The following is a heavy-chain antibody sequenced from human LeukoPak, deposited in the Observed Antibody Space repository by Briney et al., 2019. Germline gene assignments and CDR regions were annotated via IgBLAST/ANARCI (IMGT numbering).Heavy chain of an antibody. J-gene: IGHJ4*02. D-gene: IGHD2-2*01. Sequence: GSLRLSFAASGFTFSNYAIHWVRQAPGKGLGWVSIVGGSGVKTYYADSVKGRFTISRDNSKNTVYLQMNSLRAEDTAVYYCAKRGDCSGTCTYDYWGQGTLVTVSS. CDR2: VGGSGVKT. V-gene: IGHV3-23*01. CDR3: AKRGDCSGTCTYDY. CDR1: GFTFSNYA.